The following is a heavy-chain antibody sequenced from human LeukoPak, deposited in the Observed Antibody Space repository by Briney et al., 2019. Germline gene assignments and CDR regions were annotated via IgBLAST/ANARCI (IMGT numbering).Heavy chain of an antibody. CDR1: GFTFSSYS. CDR2: ISSSSTYI. Sequence: GGSLRLSCAASGFTFSSYSMNWVRQAPGKGLEWVSSISSSSTYIYYADSVKGRFTISRDNAKNSLYLQMNGLRAEDTAVYYCARDWNLFDPWGQGTLVAVSS. D-gene: IGHD1-7*01. CDR3: ARDWNLFDP. J-gene: IGHJ5*02. V-gene: IGHV3-21*01.